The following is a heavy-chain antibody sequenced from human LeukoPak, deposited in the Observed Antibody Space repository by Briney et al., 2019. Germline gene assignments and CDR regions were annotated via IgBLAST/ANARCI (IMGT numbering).Heavy chain of an antibody. V-gene: IGHV4-39*01. CDR3: AGRAGMGELHRRPFDY. J-gene: IGHJ4*02. CDR1: GGSISSSSYY. Sequence: SETLSLTCTVSGGSISSSSYYWGWIRQPPGKGLEWIGSIYYSGSTYYNPSLKSRVTISVDTSKNQFSLKLSSVTAADTAVYYCAGRAGMGELHRRPFDYWGQGTLVTVSS. D-gene: IGHD1-26*01. CDR2: IYYSGST.